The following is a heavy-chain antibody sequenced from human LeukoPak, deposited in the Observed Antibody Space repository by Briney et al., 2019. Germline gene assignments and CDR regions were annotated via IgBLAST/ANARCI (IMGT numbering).Heavy chain of an antibody. CDR1: GYTFTGYY. V-gene: IGHV1-2*02. CDR3: AGGTGEGYSYGRYYFDY. Sequence: ASVKVSCKASGYTFTGYYMHWVRQAPGQGLEWMGWINPNSGGTNYAQKFQGRVTTTRDTSISTAYMELSRLRSDDTAVYYCAGGTGEGYSYGRYYFDYWGQGTLVTVSS. D-gene: IGHD5-18*01. CDR2: INPNSGGT. J-gene: IGHJ4*02.